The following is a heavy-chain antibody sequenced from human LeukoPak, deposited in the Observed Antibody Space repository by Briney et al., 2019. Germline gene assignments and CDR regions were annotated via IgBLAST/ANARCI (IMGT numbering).Heavy chain of an antibody. V-gene: IGHV4-39*07. CDR3: ASLDYGDYGPILPFDY. Sequence: PSETLSLTCTVSGGSISSSSYYWGWIRQPPGKGLEWIGSIYYSGSTYYNPSLKSRVTISVDTSKNQFSLKLSSVTAADTAVYYCASLDYGDYGPILPFDYWGQGTLVTVSS. J-gene: IGHJ4*02. D-gene: IGHD4-17*01. CDR2: IYYSGST. CDR1: GGSISSSSYY.